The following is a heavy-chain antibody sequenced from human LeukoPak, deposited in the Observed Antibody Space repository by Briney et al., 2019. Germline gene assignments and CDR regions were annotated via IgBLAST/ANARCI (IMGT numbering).Heavy chain of an antibody. V-gene: IGHV1-24*01. CDR3: ARGSEGTGDSRTSPYNWFDP. D-gene: IGHD4-17*01. J-gene: IGHJ5*02. CDR2: FDPEDGET. CDR1: GYTLTELS. Sequence: GASVKVSCKVSGYTLTELSMHWVRQAPGKGLEWMGGFDPEDGETIYAQKLQGRVTMTTDTSTSTAYMELRTLRSDDTAVYYCARGSEGTGDSRTSPYNWFDPWGQGTLVTVSS.